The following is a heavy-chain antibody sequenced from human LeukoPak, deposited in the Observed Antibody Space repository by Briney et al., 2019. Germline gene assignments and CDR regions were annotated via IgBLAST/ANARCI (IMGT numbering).Heavy chain of an antibody. CDR1: GYSISSGYY. D-gene: IGHD4-23*01. V-gene: IGHV4-38-2*02. Sequence: SETLSLTCSVSGYSISSGYYWGWIRQPPAKGLEWIGSIYHSGSTYYNPTLKSRVTISVDTSKNQFSLKLSSVTAADTAVYYCARAVGYYYYMDGWGKGTTVTVSS. CDR3: ARAVGYYYYMDG. J-gene: IGHJ6*03. CDR2: IYHSGST.